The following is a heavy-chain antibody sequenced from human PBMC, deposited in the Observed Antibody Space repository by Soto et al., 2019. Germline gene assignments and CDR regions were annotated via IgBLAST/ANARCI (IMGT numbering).Heavy chain of an antibody. Sequence: GASVKVSCTASGYTFTGYYMHWVRQAPGQGLEWMGWINPNSGGTNYAQKFQGWVTMTRDTSISTAYMELSRLRSDDTAVYYCARGRVMGSGSYYYYYGMDVWGQGTTVTVSS. CDR2: INPNSGGT. CDR1: GYTFTGYY. J-gene: IGHJ6*02. CDR3: ARGRVMGSGSYYYYYGMDV. D-gene: IGHD3-10*01. V-gene: IGHV1-2*04.